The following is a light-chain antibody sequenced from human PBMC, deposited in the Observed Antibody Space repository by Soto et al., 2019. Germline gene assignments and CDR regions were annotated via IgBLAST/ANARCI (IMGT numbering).Light chain of an antibody. CDR2: LAS. CDR1: QGISTY. CDR3: QQLDSDPPWT. Sequence: IQLTQSPSSLSASVGDRVTITCRASQGISTYLAWYQQIPGRAPKLLIYLASTLHTGVPSRFSGSGSGTDFTLTISNLQPEDFATYYCQQLDSDPPWTFGRGTRVEIK. J-gene: IGKJ1*01. V-gene: IGKV1-9*01.